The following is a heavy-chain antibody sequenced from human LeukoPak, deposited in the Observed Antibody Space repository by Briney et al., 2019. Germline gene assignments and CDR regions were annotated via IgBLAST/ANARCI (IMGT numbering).Heavy chain of an antibody. CDR1: GFTVSSNY. CDR2: IYSGGST. V-gene: IGHV3-66*02. Sequence: GGSLRLSXAASGFTVSSNYMSWVRQAPGKGLEWVSVIYSGGSTSYADSVKGRFTITRDNSKNTLYLQMNSLRAEDTAVYYCASPGPSIFGVVITHWGQGTLVTVSS. D-gene: IGHD3-3*01. J-gene: IGHJ4*02. CDR3: ASPGPSIFGVVITH.